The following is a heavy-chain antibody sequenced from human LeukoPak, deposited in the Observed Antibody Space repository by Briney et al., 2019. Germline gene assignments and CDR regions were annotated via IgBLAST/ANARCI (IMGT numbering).Heavy chain of an antibody. D-gene: IGHD3-16*01. CDR2: IGGDGIA. J-gene: IGHJ4*02. CDR3: AKDRANWAIDD. Sequence: GSLRLSCVASGFTFTDHPMNWVRQAPGKGLEWISYIGGDGIAFYADSVKGRFTASKDDARKPMYLQMNSLRVEDTAVYYCAKDRANWAIDDWGQGTQVTVSS. V-gene: IGHV3-69-1*01. CDR1: GFTFTDHP.